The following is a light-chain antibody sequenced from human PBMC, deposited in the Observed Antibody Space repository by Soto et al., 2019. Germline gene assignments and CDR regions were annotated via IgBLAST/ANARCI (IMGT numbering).Light chain of an antibody. Sequence: QSALTQPASVSGSPGQSITISCTGATSDVGDYAYVSWYQHHPGRAPKLIIYDVNDRPSGVSNRFSGSKSVNTASLTISGLQAEDEADYYCSSYKITSPFVVFGGGTKLTVL. V-gene: IGLV2-14*03. CDR2: DVN. CDR3: SSYKITSPFVV. CDR1: TSDVGDYAY. J-gene: IGLJ2*01.